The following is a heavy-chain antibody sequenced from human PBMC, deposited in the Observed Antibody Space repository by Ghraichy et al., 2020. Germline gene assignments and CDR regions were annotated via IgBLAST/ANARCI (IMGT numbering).Heavy chain of an antibody. V-gene: IGHV3-23*01. J-gene: IGHJ4*02. D-gene: IGHD4-23*01. CDR1: GFTFNNYA. Sequence: GGSLRLSCAASGFTFNNYAMSWVRQAPGKGLEWVSAISGSADTTYYANSVRGRFTISRDNSKNSVYLQMNSLRAEDTAVYYCVWHSRWSDFDCWGQGTLVTVSS. CDR3: VWHSRWSDFDC. CDR2: ISGSADTT.